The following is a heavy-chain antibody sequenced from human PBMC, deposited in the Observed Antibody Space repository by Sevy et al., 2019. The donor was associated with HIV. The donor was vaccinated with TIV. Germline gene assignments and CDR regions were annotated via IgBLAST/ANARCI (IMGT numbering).Heavy chain of an antibody. CDR3: ARRVWFGESRAFDY. Sequence: SETLSLTCTVSGGSISSSSYYWGWIRQPPGKGLEWIGSIYYSGSTYYNPSLKSRVTISVDTSKNQFSLKLSSVTAAETAVYYCARRVWFGESRAFDYWGQGTLVTVSS. CDR2: IYYSGST. D-gene: IGHD3-10*01. V-gene: IGHV4-39*01. CDR1: GGSISSSSYY. J-gene: IGHJ4*02.